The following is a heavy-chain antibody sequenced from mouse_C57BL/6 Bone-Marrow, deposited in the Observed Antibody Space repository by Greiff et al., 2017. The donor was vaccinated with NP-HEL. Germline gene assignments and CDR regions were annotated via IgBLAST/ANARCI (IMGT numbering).Heavy chain of an antibody. CDR3: ARTGDYYAMDY. CDR1: GFTFSSYG. J-gene: IGHJ4*01. V-gene: IGHV5-6*01. Sequence: EVKLMESGGDLVKPGGSLKLSCAASGFTFSSYGMSWVRQTPDKRLEWVATISSGGSYTYYPDIVTGRFTISRDNAKNTLYLQLSSLKSEDTAMYYCARTGDYYAMDYGGQGTSVTVSA. CDR2: ISSGGSYT.